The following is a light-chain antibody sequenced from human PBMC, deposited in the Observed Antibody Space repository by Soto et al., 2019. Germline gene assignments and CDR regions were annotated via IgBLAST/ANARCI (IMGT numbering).Light chain of an antibody. CDR3: AAWDDSLNGPV. J-gene: IGLJ2*01. CDR2: SSN. V-gene: IGLV1-44*01. Sequence: QLVLTQPPSASGTPGQRVTISCSGSSSNIGRNAVNWYQQLPGTAPKLLIYSSNQRPSGVPDRFSGSKSGTSASLAISGLQSEDEADYFCAAWDDSLNGPVFGGGTKLTVL. CDR1: SSNIGRNA.